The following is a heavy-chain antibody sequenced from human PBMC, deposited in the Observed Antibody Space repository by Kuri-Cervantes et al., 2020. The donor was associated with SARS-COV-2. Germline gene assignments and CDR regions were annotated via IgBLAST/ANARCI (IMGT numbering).Heavy chain of an antibody. D-gene: IGHD2-2*01. Sequence: SETLSLTCTVSGASISSHYWSWIRQPPGKGLEWIGYIYYSGSTNYNPSLKSRVTISVDTSKNQFSLKLSSVTAADTAVYYCASGSAPAAIYYYYYMDVWGKGTTVTVSS. V-gene: IGHV4-59*11. CDR3: ASGSAPAAIYYYYYMDV. CDR1: GASISSHY. J-gene: IGHJ6*03. CDR2: IYYSGST.